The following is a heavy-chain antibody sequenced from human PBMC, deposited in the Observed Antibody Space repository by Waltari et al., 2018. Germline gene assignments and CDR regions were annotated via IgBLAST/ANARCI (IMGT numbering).Heavy chain of an antibody. CDR2: MSYTGAT. CDR1: DVPLTSTRHD. J-gene: IGHJ3*01. D-gene: IGHD1-1*01. CDR3: ATYIGASVGTAAFDV. V-gene: IGHV4-39*05. Sequence: QLQLQESDPGLVKPPETPSLTGSLSDVPLTSTRHDWGWIRQPPGQGLEWIGTMSYTGATYSSPSLESRVTVSRDTSKNQLSLKLVSVTAADTAVYYCATYIGASVGTAAFDVWGQGTMVAVSS.